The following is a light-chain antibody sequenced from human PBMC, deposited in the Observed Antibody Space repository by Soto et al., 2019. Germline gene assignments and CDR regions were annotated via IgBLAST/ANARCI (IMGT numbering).Light chain of an antibody. J-gene: IGLJ2*01. V-gene: IGLV1-44*01. Sequence: QSVLPQPPSASGTPGQRVTISCSTTNSRSGSNYVYWYQQLPGAAPKLLIFENDQRPSWVPDRFSGSKSGTSASLAISGLQSEDEANYYCAAWDDSLNGVVFGGGTKVTVL. CDR1: NSRSGSNY. CDR2: END. CDR3: AAWDDSLNGVV.